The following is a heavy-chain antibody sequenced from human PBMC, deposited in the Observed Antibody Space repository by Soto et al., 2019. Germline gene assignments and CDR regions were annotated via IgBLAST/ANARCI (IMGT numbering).Heavy chain of an antibody. CDR2: ISGSGGST. V-gene: IGHV3-23*01. J-gene: IGHJ5*02. Sequence: PGGSVRLSCAASGFTFSSYAMSWVRQAPGKGLEWVSAISGSGGSTYYADSVKGRFTISRDNSKNTLYLQMNSLRAEDTAVYYCAKVWGVPAAPNWFDPWGQGTLVTVSS. CDR3: AKVWGVPAAPNWFDP. CDR1: GFTFSSYA. D-gene: IGHD2-2*01.